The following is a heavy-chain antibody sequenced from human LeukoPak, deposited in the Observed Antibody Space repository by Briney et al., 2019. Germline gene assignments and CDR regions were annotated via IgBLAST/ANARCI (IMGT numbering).Heavy chain of an antibody. CDR3: AREGYDPCLDY. CDR2: IWYDGSNK. J-gene: IGHJ4*02. V-gene: IGHV3-33*01. CDR1: GFTFSSYG. Sequence: GGSLRLSCAASGFTFSSYGMHWVRQAPGKGLEWVAVIWYDGSNKYYADSVKGRFTISRDNSKDTLYLQMNSLRAEDTAVYYCAREGYDPCLDYWGQGTLVTVSS. D-gene: IGHD3-22*01.